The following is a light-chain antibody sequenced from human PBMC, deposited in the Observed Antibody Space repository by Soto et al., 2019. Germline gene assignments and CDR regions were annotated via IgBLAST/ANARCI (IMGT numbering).Light chain of an antibody. CDR2: GAS. CDR1: QSVSTNF. CDR3: QQYGRTSWT. V-gene: IGKV3-20*01. Sequence: EIVLTHSPGTLSLSPGEGTTLSCRASQSVSTNFFAWYQQKPGQAPRLLIYGASTRATGIPDRFSGSGPGTDFTLTISRLEPEDFAVYYCQQYGRTSWTFGQGTKV. J-gene: IGKJ1*01.